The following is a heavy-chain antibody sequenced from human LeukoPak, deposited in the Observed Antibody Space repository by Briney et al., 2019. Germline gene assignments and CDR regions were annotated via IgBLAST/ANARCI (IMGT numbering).Heavy chain of an antibody. CDR3: TGNASPDY. Sequence: SQTLSLTCTVSGVSVGSGDYFWSWIRQPPGKGLEWIGYIYFSGSTDSNPSLESRVTVSIDTSKNQFSLKLRSVTAADTAVYYCTGNASPDYWGQGLLVTVSS. V-gene: IGHV4-30-4*08. J-gene: IGHJ4*02. CDR1: GVSVGSGDYF. D-gene: IGHD1-14*01. CDR2: IYFSGST.